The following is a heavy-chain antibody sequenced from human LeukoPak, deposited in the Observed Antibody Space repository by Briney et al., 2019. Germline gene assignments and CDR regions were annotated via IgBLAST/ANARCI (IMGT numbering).Heavy chain of an antibody. V-gene: IGHV1-2*02. J-gene: IGHJ4*02. CDR2: INPHSGGT. D-gene: IGHD2-2*01. CDR3: ARDVGEYCSSTNCYASHY. Sequence: ASVKVSCKASGDTFTGYYIHWVRHAPGQELEWMGWINPHSGGTNYAQKFQGGVTTTRDTSITTAYMELSSLRADDTAVYYCARDVGEYCSSTNCYASHYWGQGTLVTVSS. CDR1: GDTFTGYY.